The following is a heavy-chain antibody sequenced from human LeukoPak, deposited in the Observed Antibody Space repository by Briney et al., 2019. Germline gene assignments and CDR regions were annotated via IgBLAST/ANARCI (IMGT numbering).Heavy chain of an antibody. J-gene: IGHJ6*03. CDR3: ASGSGSYRTPYYYMDV. CDR2: IYSGGST. Sequence: GGSPRLSCVASGFTVSSNYMSWVRQAPGKGLEWVSVIYSGGSTYYADSVKGRFTVSRDNSKNTLYLQMNSLRAEDTAVYYCASGSGSYRTPYYYMDVWGTGTTVTVSS. D-gene: IGHD3-10*01. CDR1: GFTVSSNY. V-gene: IGHV3-53*01.